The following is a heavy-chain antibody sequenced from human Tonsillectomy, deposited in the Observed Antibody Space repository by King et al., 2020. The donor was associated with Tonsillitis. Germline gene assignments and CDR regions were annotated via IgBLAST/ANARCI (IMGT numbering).Heavy chain of an antibody. CDR2: ISYEGTNE. D-gene: IGHD2-15*01. Sequence: QLVQSGGDVVQPGRSLRLSCAASGFTFSHYAMHWVRQPPGKGLEWVAIISYEGTNEYYADSVKGRFTISRENSKNTLYLQMSGLRAEDTAIYYCANILTYCSVGSCYSAVLDSSGQGIPVTVSS. CDR3: ANILTYCSVGSCYSAVLDS. CDR1: GFTFSHYA. J-gene: IGHJ4*02. V-gene: IGHV3-30*04.